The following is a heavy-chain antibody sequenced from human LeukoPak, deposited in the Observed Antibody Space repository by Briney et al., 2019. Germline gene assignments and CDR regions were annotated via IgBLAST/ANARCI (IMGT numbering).Heavy chain of an antibody. J-gene: IGHJ6*04. CDR2: ISSSGSTI. D-gene: IGHD3-10*02. Sequence: GGSLRLSCGDSGFTFSSYEMNWVRQARGKGLEWISYISSSGSTIYYADSVKGRFTISRDNAKNSLYLQMNSLRAEDTAVYYCAELGITMIGGVWGKGTTVTISS. CDR3: AELGITMIGGV. CDR1: GFTFSSYE. V-gene: IGHV3-48*03.